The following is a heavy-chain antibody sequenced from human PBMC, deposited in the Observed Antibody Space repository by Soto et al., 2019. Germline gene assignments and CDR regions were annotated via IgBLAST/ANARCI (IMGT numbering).Heavy chain of an antibody. D-gene: IGHD3-10*01. Sequence: SVKVSCKASGDPFGSYAVSWVRQAPGQGLEWMGAIIPVFGTTNYTQKFQGRVTITADDSTPTAYMELSSLSSDDTAVYYCAREPFGRFDPWGQGTLVTVSS. CDR2: IIPVFGTT. V-gene: IGHV1-69*13. J-gene: IGHJ5*02. CDR3: AREPFGRFDP. CDR1: GDPFGSYA.